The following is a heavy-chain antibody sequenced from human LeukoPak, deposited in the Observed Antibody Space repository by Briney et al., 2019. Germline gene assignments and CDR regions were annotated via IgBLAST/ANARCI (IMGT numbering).Heavy chain of an antibody. V-gene: IGHV1-69*01. J-gene: IGHJ6*02. CDR1: GGTFSSHA. D-gene: IGHD4-11*01. CDR3: ARDPHSSYRLYYYYGMDV. CDR2: IIPIFGTP. Sequence: ASVKVSCKASGGTFSSHAISWVRQAPGQGLEWMGGIIPIFGTPNYAQKFQGRVTITADESTSTAYMELSSLRSEDTAVYYCARDPHSSYRLYYYYGMDVWGQGTTVTVSS.